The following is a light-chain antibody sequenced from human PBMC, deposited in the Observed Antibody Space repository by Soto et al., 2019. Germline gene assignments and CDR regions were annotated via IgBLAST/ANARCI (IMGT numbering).Light chain of an antibody. CDR3: QQYGSSPLA. CDR1: QTVSSNF. V-gene: IGKV3-20*01. Sequence: EIVLTQSPGTLSLSPGERATLSCRASQTVSSNFIAWYQQKPGQAPRLLIYDSSSRATGIPDKFSGSVSGTDFILTISRLDPEDFAEYYCQQYGSSPLAFGGGTKVEIK. J-gene: IGKJ4*01. CDR2: DSS.